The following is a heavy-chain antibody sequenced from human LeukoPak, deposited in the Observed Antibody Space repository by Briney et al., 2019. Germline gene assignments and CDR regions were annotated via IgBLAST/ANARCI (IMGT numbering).Heavy chain of an antibody. D-gene: IGHD2-2*01. Sequence: GESLKISCKGSGYSFTSYWIGWVRQMPGKGLEWMGIIYPGDSDTRYSPSFQGQVTISADKSISTAYLQWSSLKASDTAMYYCARLNQYQLLLRINYYYYYMDVWGKGTTVTVSS. CDR1: GYSFTSYW. V-gene: IGHV5-51*01. J-gene: IGHJ6*03. CDR3: ARLNQYQLLLRINYYYYYMDV. CDR2: IYPGDSDT.